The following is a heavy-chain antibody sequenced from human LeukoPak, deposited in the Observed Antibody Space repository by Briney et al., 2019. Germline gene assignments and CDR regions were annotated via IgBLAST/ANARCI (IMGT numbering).Heavy chain of an antibody. CDR2: IRYDGADK. Sequence: GGSLRLSCVASGFTFSNYGMHWVRQAPGKGLEWVAFIRYDGADKYYADSVKGRFTISRDNSKNTLYLQMNSLRAEDTAVYYCARAGGFGYYFDYWGQGTLVTVSS. CDR1: GFTFSNYG. CDR3: ARAGGFGYYFDY. J-gene: IGHJ4*02. V-gene: IGHV3-30*02. D-gene: IGHD3-10*01.